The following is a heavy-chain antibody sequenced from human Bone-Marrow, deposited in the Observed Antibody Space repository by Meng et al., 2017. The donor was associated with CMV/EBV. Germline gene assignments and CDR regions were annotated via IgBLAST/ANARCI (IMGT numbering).Heavy chain of an antibody. J-gene: IGHJ4*02. CDR1: GFTFSSYW. CDR2: INSDGSST. CDR3: ASEYCSSTSCQDY. V-gene: IGHV3-74*01. D-gene: IGHD2-2*01. Sequence: GESLKISCVASGFTFSSYWMHWVRQAPGKGLVWVSRINSDGSSTSYADSVKGRFTISRDNAKNSLYLQMNSLRAEDTAVYYCASEYCSSTSCQDYWGQGTLVTVSS.